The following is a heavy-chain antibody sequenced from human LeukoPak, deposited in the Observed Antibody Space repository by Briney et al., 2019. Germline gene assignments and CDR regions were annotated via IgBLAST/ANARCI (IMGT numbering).Heavy chain of an antibody. CDR1: GFTFSDYY. D-gene: IGHD3-3*01. CDR2: ISSSGSAI. Sequence: PGGSLRLSCAASGFTFSDYYMSWIRQAPGKGLEWVSYISSSGSAIYYADSVKGRFTISRDNAKNSLYLQMNSLRAEDTAVYYCARMYYDLPYWFDPWGQGTLVTVSS. CDR3: ARMYYDLPYWFDP. V-gene: IGHV3-11*04. J-gene: IGHJ5*02.